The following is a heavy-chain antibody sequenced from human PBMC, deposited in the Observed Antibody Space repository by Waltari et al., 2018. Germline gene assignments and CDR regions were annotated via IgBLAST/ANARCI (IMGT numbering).Heavy chain of an antibody. CDR1: GGTFSSYA. V-gene: IGHV1-69*01. CDR3: ARVALPADYWGGDCYKYFQH. Sequence: QVQLVQSGAEVKKPGSSVKVSCKASGGTFSSYAISWVRQAPGQGLEWMGGIIPIFGTANYAQKFQGRVTSTADESTSTAYMELSSLRSEDTAVYYCARVALPADYWGGDCYKYFQHWGQGTLVTVSS. D-gene: IGHD2-21*02. J-gene: IGHJ1*01. CDR2: IIPIFGTA.